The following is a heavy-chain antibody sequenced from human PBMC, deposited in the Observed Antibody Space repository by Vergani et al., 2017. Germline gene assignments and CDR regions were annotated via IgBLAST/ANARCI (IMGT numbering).Heavy chain of an antibody. Sequence: EVQLVESGGGLVQPGGSLRLSCAASGFTFSSYWMSWVRQAPGKGLEWVANIKQDGSEKYYVDSVKGRFTISRDNSKNTLYLQMGSLRAEDMAVYYCARGDEVDEQLGLDYWGQGTLVTVSS. CDR2: IKQDGSEK. V-gene: IGHV3-7*01. CDR1: GFTFSSYW. J-gene: IGHJ4*02. D-gene: IGHD6-13*01. CDR3: ARGDEVDEQLGLDY.